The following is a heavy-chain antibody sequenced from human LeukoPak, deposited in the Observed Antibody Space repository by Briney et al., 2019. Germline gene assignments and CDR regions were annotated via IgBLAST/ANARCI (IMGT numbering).Heavy chain of an antibody. V-gene: IGHV3-48*01. CDR1: GFTFSSYG. D-gene: IGHD3-10*01. CDR2: ISSSSSTI. CDR3: ARDRAITMVRGVDYYYYGMDV. J-gene: IGHJ6*02. Sequence: GGSLRLSCAASGFTFSSYGMNWVRQAPGKGLEWVSYISSSSSTIYYADSVKGRFTISRDNAKNSLYLQMNSLRAEDTAVYYCARDRAITMVRGVDYYYYGMDVWGQGTTVTVSS.